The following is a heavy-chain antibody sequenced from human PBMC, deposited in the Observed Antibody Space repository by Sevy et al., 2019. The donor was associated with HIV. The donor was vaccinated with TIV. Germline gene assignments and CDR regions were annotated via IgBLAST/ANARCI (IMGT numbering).Heavy chain of an antibody. CDR3: ARVGPGDYGDYVSY. V-gene: IGHV4-31*03. D-gene: IGHD4-17*01. CDR1: GGSISSGGYY. Sequence: SETLSLTCTVSGGSISSGGYYWSWIRQHPGKGLEWIGYIYYSGSTYYNPSLKSRVTISVDTSKNQFSLKLSSVTAADTAVYYCARVGPGDYGDYVSYWGQGTLVTVSS. J-gene: IGHJ4*02. CDR2: IYYSGST.